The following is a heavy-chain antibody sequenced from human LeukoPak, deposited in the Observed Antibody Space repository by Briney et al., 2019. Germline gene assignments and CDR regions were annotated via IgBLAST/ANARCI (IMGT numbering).Heavy chain of an antibody. CDR1: GFTVSSNY. CDR3: ARGATYYYDSSGYLGY. V-gene: IGHV3-53*01. Sequence: GGSLRLSCAASGFTVSSNYMSWVRQAPGKGLEWVSVIYSGGSTYYADSVKGRFTISRDSSKNTLYLQMNSLRAEDTAVYYCARGATYYYDSSGYLGYWGQGTLVTVSS. CDR2: IYSGGST. J-gene: IGHJ4*02. D-gene: IGHD3-22*01.